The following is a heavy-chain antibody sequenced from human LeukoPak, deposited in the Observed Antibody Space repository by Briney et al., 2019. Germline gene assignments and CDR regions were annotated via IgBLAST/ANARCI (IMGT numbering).Heavy chain of an antibody. Sequence: GGSLRLSCAASGFTFSSYDMHWVRQATGKVLNRVSAIGTAGNTYYPGSVKGRFTISRENAKNSLYLQMNSLRAGDTAVYYCARVGYCSSTSCPYGMDVWGQGTTVTVSS. CDR2: IGTAGNT. D-gene: IGHD2-2*03. CDR3: ARVGYCSSTSCPYGMDV. J-gene: IGHJ6*02. V-gene: IGHV3-13*01. CDR1: GFTFSSYD.